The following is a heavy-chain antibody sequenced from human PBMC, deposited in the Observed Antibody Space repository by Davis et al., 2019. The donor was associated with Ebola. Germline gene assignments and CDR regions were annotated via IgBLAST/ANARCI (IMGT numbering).Heavy chain of an antibody. CDR3: ARRTPPDY. CDR2: ISYDGSNK. D-gene: IGHD4-23*01. CDR1: GFTFSSYA. J-gene: IGHJ4*02. V-gene: IGHV3-30-3*01. Sequence: GESLKISCAASGFTFSSYAKHWVRQAPGKGLEWVAVISYDGSNKYYADSVKGRFTISRDNSKNTLYLQMNSLRAEDTAVYYCARRTPPDYWGQGTLVAVSS.